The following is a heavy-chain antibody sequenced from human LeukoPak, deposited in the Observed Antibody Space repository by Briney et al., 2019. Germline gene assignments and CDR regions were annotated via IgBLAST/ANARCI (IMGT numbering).Heavy chain of an antibody. CDR1: GGSISSYY. CDR3: ARPYYDSSGYHDAFDI. Sequence: SETLSLTCTVSGGSISSYYWSWIRQPPGKGLEWIGYIYYSGSTNYNPSLKSRVTISVDTSKNQFSLKLSSVTAADTAVYYCARPYYDSSGYHDAFDIWGRGTMVTVSS. CDR2: IYYSGST. D-gene: IGHD3-22*01. V-gene: IGHV4-59*01. J-gene: IGHJ3*02.